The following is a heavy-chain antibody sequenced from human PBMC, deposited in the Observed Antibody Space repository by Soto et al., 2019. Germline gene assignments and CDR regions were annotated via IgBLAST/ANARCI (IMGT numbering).Heavy chain of an antibody. V-gene: IGHV3-7*01. J-gene: IGHJ4*02. Sequence: HPGGSLRLSCAASGFTFSSYWMSWVRQAPGKGLEWVANIKQDGSEKYYVDSVKGRFTISRDNAKNSLYLQMNSLRAEDTAVYYCASLAYGDYFDYWGQGTLVTVSS. CDR1: GFTFSSYW. CDR3: ASLAYGDYFDY. D-gene: IGHD4-17*01. CDR2: IKQDGSEK.